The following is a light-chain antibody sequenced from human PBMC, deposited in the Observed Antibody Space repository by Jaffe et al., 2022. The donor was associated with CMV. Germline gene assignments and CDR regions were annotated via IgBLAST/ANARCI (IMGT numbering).Light chain of an antibody. CDR1: QSVGRN. Sequence: EIVMTQSPAALSVSPGERATLSCRASQSVGRNLAWYQQKPGQAPRLLIYGTSIRATGFPARFSGSGSGTEFTLTISSLQSEDFAVYYCQHYNNWPFTFGPGTKVDFK. CDR3: QHYNNWPFT. J-gene: IGKJ3*01. CDR2: GTS. V-gene: IGKV3-15*01.